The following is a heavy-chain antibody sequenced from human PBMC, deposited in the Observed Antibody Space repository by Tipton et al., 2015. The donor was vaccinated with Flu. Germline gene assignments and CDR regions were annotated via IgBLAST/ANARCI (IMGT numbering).Heavy chain of an antibody. J-gene: IGHJ5*02. Sequence: WIRQPPGKALECIGNIHQTGRTYFNPSLRSRVTFSVDTSKNRFSLRLTSVTAADTAVYYCARRDYSNSVSEPKNWFDPWGQGTLVTVSS. V-gene: IGHV4-38-2*01. CDR2: IHQTGRT. CDR3: ARRDYSNSVSEPKNWFDP. D-gene: IGHD4-11*01.